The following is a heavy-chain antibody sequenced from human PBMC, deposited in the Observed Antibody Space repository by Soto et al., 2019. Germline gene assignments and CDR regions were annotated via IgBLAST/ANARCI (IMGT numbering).Heavy chain of an antibody. CDR2: IWYDGSNK. J-gene: IGHJ6*02. CDR1: GFTFSSYG. Sequence: VGSLRLSCAASGFTFSSYGMHWVRQAPGKGLEWVAVIWYDGSNKYYADSVKGRFTISRDNSKNALYLQMNSLRAEDTAVYYCARERPVVGVVAATTYYYYGMDVWGQGTTVTVSS. CDR3: ARERPVVGVVAATTYYYYGMDV. V-gene: IGHV3-33*01. D-gene: IGHD2-15*01.